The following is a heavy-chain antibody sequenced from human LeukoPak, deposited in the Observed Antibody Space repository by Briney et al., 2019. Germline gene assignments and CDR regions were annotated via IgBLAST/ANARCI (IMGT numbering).Heavy chain of an antibody. J-gene: IGHJ4*02. Sequence: PGGSLRLSCAASGFTFTNYGMHWVRQAPGTGLEWVALIWYDGSLKYYSDSLKGRFTISRDNSKNTLFLQMSSLRVEDTAVYYCASSDDSSYRPWFWGQGTLVTVSS. CDR2: IWYDGSLK. V-gene: IGHV3-30*02. D-gene: IGHD3-22*01. CDR3: ASSDDSSYRPWF. CDR1: GFTFTNYG.